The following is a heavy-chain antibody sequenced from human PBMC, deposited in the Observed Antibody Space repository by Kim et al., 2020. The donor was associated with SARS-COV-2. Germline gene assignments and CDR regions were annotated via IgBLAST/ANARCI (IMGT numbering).Heavy chain of an antibody. CDR2: ISSSSSYV. J-gene: IGHJ5*02. V-gene: IGHV3-21*01. D-gene: IGHD2-21*02. CDR1: GFSFSTSS. CDR3: ARSGLCGGDCYPLGWFDP. Sequence: GGSLRLSCAASGFSFSTSSMNWVRQAPGKWLEWVSSISSSSSYVYYADSVKGRFTISRDNAKNSLYLQMNSLRAEDTAIYYCARSGLCGGDCYPLGWFDPWGQGTLVTVSS.